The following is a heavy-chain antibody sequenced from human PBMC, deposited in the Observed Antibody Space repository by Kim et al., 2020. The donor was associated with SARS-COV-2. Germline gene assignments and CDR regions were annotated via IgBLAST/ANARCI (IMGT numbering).Heavy chain of an antibody. CDR2: ISYDGSNK. CDR3: ARRGMAAAGYFDY. V-gene: IGHV3-30*04. Sequence: GGSLRLSCAASGFTFSSYAMHWVRQAPGKGLEWVAVISYDGSNKYYADSVKGRFTISRDNSKNTLYLQMNSLRAEDTAVYYCARRGMAAAGYFDYWGQG. CDR1: GFTFSSYA. J-gene: IGHJ4*02. D-gene: IGHD6-25*01.